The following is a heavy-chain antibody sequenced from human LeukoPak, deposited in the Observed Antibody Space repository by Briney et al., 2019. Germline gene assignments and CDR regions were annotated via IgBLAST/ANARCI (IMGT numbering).Heavy chain of an antibody. J-gene: IGHJ5*02. CDR3: ARGALEIPVPPWFDP. V-gene: IGHV3-74*01. D-gene: IGHD3-3*01. CDR2: INSDGSST. Sequence: GVLRLSCAASGFTFSSYWMHWVRQAPGKGLVWFSRINSDGSSTSYADSVKGRFTISRDNAKNTLYLQMNSLRAEDTAVYYCARGALEIPVPPWFDPWGQGTLVTVSS. CDR1: GFTFSSYW.